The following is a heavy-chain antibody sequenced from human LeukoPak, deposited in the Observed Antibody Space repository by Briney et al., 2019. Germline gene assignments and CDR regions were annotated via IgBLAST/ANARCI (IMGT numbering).Heavy chain of an antibody. V-gene: IGHV3-23*01. J-gene: IGHJ4*02. CDR2: IRGSGGST. Sequence: TGGSLRLSCAASGFTFSSYAMSWVRQAPGKGLEWLSAIRGSGGSTYYADSVKGRFTISRDNSKNTLYLQMNSLRAEDTAVYYCATERTHYYDSSGYPRSQSYFDYWGQGTLVTVSS. D-gene: IGHD3-22*01. CDR3: ATERTHYYDSSGYPRSQSYFDY. CDR1: GFTFSSYA.